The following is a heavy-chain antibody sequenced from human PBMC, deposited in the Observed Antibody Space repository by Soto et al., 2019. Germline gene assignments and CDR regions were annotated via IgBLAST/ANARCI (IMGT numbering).Heavy chain of an antibody. CDR1: GYSFTSYW. Sequence: HGDSLNLSCKGSGYSFTSYWISWVRQMPGKGLEWMGRIDPSDSYTNYSPSFQGHVTISADKSISTAYLQWGSLKASDTAMYYCARQKVGATSYYYYGMDVWGQGTTVTVSS. V-gene: IGHV5-10-1*01. CDR3: ARQKVGATSYYYYGMDV. D-gene: IGHD1-26*01. CDR2: IDPSDSYT. J-gene: IGHJ6*02.